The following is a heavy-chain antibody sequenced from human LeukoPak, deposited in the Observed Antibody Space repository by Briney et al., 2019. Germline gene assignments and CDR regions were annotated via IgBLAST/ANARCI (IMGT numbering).Heavy chain of an antibody. D-gene: IGHD2-8*01. CDR3: ARAPGVRYYYYMDV. CDR1: GFTFSSYA. J-gene: IGHJ6*03. V-gene: IGHV3-21*04. CDR2: ISSSSSYI. Sequence: GGSLRLSCAASGFTFSSYAMSWVRQAPGKGLEWVSAISSSSSYIYYTDSVKGRFTISRDNVKNSLYLQTNSLRAEDTALYYCARAPGVRYYYYMDVWGKGTTVTVSS.